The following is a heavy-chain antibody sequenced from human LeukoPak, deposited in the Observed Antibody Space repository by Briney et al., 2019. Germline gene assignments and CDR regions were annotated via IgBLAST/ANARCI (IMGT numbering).Heavy chain of an antibody. CDR3: ARDGRVVQWDYYYYMDV. D-gene: IGHD3-3*01. CDR2: INRNGTST. V-gene: IGHV3-74*01. Sequence: PGGSPRLSCAASGFTFSSYWMHWVRQAPVKGLVWVSRINRNGTSTSYADSEKARFTISKEHVENKVFLQNISLRAEDTAVYYCARDGRVVQWDYYYYMDVWGKGTTVTVSS. CDR1: GFTFSSYW. J-gene: IGHJ6*03.